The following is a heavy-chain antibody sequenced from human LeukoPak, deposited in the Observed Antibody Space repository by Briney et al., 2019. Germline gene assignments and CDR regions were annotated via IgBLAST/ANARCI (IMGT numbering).Heavy chain of an antibody. Sequence: GGSLRLSCAASEFSVGSNYMTWVRQAPGKGLEWVSLIYSGGSTYYADSVKGRFTISRDNSKNTLYLQMNSLRAEDTAVYYCAKDGTYYDFWSGYPNYYYYYMDVWGKGTTVTVSS. CDR1: EFSVGSNY. J-gene: IGHJ6*03. CDR2: IYSGGST. CDR3: AKDGTYYDFWSGYPNYYYYYMDV. D-gene: IGHD3-3*01. V-gene: IGHV3-66*01.